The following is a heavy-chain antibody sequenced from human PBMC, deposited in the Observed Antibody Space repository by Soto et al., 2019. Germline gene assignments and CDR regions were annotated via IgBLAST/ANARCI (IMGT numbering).Heavy chain of an antibody. Sequence: QVQLVQSGAEVKKPGSSVKVSCKASGGTFSSSAFSWVRQAPGQGLEWMGGIMPIFRTADYAQKFQGRVTITADESTSTAYMELSSLRSEDTGVYYCAGEKDRQQLGGNYYYVMDVWGQGTTVTVSS. J-gene: IGHJ6*02. CDR3: AGEKDRQQLGGNYYYVMDV. CDR2: IMPIFRTA. CDR1: GGTFSSSA. V-gene: IGHV1-69*12. D-gene: IGHD3-3*02.